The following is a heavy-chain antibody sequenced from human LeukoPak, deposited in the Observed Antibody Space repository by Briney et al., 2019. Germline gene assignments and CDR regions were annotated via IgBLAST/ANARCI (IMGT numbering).Heavy chain of an antibody. Sequence: GRSLRLSCAASGFTFDDYAMHWVRQAPGKGLEWVAVISYDGSNKYYADSVKGRFTISRDNSKNTLYLQMNSLRAEDTAVYYCAKDRSGDYDNFDYWGQGTLVTVSS. J-gene: IGHJ4*02. V-gene: IGHV3-30*18. D-gene: IGHD4-17*01. CDR1: GFTFDDYA. CDR3: AKDRSGDYDNFDY. CDR2: ISYDGSNK.